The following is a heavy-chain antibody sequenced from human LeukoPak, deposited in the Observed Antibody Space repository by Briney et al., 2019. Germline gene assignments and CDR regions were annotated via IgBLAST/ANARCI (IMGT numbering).Heavy chain of an antibody. CDR2: IKQDGSEK. J-gene: IGHJ3*01. V-gene: IGHV3-7*01. D-gene: IGHD2-21*02. CDR3: ARKVEVTVPTKNAFDL. CDR1: GFTFRTYW. Sequence: GGSLRLSCAASGFTFRTYWMSWVRQAPGKGLEWVANIKQDGSEKYYVDSVRGRFTISRDNAKKSMYLQMNSLRAEDTAVYFCARKVEVTVPTKNAFDLWGQGTMVTVSS.